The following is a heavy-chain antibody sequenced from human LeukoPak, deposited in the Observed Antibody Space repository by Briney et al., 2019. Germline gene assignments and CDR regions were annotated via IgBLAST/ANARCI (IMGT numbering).Heavy chain of an antibody. CDR1: GFTFSSYG. D-gene: IGHD5-12*01. Sequence: PGGSLRLSCAASGFTFSSYGMHWVRRAPGKGLEWVAFIRYDGSDKYYADSVKGRITISRDNSKNTLYLQMNSLRADDTAVYYCARDGTYGGYDIDFWGQGTLVTVSS. CDR3: ARDGTYGGYDIDF. V-gene: IGHV3-30*02. J-gene: IGHJ4*02. CDR2: IRYDGSDK.